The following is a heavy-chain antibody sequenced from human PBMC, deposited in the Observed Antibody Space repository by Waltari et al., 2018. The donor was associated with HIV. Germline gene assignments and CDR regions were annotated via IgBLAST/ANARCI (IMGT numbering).Heavy chain of an antibody. CDR2: ISSGSVYI. CDR3: ARDEAEMATLTAFDI. D-gene: IGHD5-12*01. J-gene: IGHJ3*02. V-gene: IGHV3-21*01. CDR1: RFTFSSYS. Sequence: EVQLVESGGGLVKPGESLRLSCAASRFTFSSYSMNWVRQAPGKGLEWVSSISSGSVYIYYADSVKGRFTISRDNAKNSLYLQMNSLRAEDTAVYYCARDEAEMATLTAFDIWGQGTMVTVSS.